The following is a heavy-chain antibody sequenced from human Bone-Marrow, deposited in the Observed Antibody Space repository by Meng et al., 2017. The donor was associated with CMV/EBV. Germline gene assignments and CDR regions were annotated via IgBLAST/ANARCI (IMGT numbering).Heavy chain of an antibody. CDR2: IYYSGST. CDR1: GGSISSYY. J-gene: IGHJ5*02. D-gene: IGHD7-27*01. V-gene: IGHV4-59*01. Sequence: SETLSLTCTVSGGSISSYYWSWIRQPPGKGLEWIGYIYYSGSTNYNPSLKSRVTISVDTSKNQFSLKLSSVTAADTAVYYCARCSPFALGTGDWFDPSGQGTLVTVSS. CDR3: ARCSPFALGTGDWFDP.